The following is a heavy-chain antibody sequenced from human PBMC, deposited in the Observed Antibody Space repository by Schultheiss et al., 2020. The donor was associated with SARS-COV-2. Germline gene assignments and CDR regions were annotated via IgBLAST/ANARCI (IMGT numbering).Heavy chain of an antibody. CDR1: GFTFGDYA. Sequence: GGSLRLSCTASGFTFGDYAMSWFRQAPGKGLEWVSVIYSGGSTYYADSVKGRFTISRDNSKNTLYLQMNSLRAEDTAVYYCAKDREVAVAGTEDYWGQGTLVTVSS. D-gene: IGHD6-19*01. V-gene: IGHV3-66*02. J-gene: IGHJ4*02. CDR2: IYSGGST. CDR3: AKDREVAVAGTEDY.